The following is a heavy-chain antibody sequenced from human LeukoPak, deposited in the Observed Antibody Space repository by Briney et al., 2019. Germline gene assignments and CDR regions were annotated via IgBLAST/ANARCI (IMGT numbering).Heavy chain of an antibody. Sequence: ASVKVSCKASGYTFTSYGISWVRQAPGQGLEWMGWISAHNGNTNYAQKLQGRVTMTTDTSTSTAYMELRSLRSDDTAVYYCARKVVGAMVNWFDPWGQGTLVTVSS. D-gene: IGHD1-26*01. CDR1: GYTFTSYG. V-gene: IGHV1-18*01. CDR3: ARKVVGAMVNWFDP. CDR2: ISAHNGNT. J-gene: IGHJ5*02.